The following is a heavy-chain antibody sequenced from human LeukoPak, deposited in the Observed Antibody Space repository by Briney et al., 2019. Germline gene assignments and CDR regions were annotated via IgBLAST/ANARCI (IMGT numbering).Heavy chain of an antibody. CDR3: ARAGDYYVSGSYLGY. CDR2: IYHRGSA. D-gene: IGHD3-10*01. V-gene: IGHV4-59*01. CDR1: GGSISSYC. J-gene: IGHJ4*02. Sequence: SSETLSLTCTVSGGSISSYCWTWIRQPPGKGLEWIGYIYHRGSANYNPSLKGRVTISVDTSKNQFSLTLSSVTAADTAVYYCARAGDYYVSGSYLGYWGQGTLVTVSS.